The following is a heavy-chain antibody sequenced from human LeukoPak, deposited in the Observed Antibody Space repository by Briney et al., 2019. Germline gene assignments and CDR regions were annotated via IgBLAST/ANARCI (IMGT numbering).Heavy chain of an antibody. D-gene: IGHD1-26*01. CDR2: ISGSGAST. Sequence: GGPLRLSCLTSGFTLSTNAMSWVRQAPGKGLEWISGISGSGASTYYADSVKGRFTISRDDSRNTLYLQMNSLRGDDTAAYYCAKDVGKWESLHFFDYWGQGTLVTVSS. CDR3: AKDVGKWESLHFFDY. J-gene: IGHJ4*02. V-gene: IGHV3-23*01. CDR1: GFTLSTNA.